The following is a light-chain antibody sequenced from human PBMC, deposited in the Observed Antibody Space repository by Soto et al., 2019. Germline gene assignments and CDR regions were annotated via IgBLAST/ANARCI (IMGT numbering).Light chain of an antibody. V-gene: IGLV2-14*03. J-gene: IGLJ1*01. Sequence: QSALTQPASVSASPGESITISCTGTSSDVGASNHVSWYQQHPGKAPKLMIYDVNDRPSGVSHRFSGSKSGNTASLTISGLLPEDEADYYCCSFTISSTYVFGAGTKLTVL. CDR1: SSDVGASNH. CDR3: CSFTISSTYV. CDR2: DVN.